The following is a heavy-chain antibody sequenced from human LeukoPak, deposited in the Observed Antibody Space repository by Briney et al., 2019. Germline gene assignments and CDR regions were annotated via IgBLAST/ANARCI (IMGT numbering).Heavy chain of an antibody. CDR3: ARDGDLGGAFDI. D-gene: IGHD4-23*01. Sequence: SETLSLTCTVSGGSISSYYWSWIRQPPGKGLEWIGYIYYSGSTNYNPSLKSRITISVDTSKTQFSLKLSSVTAADTAVYYCARDGDLGGAFDIWGRGTMVTVSS. CDR2: IYYSGST. V-gene: IGHV4-59*01. J-gene: IGHJ3*02. CDR1: GGSISSYY.